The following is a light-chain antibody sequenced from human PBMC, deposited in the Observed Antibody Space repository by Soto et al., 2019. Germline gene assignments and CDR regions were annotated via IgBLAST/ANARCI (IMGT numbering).Light chain of an antibody. CDR1: KLGDKY. J-gene: IGLJ2*01. Sequence: SYELTQPPSVSVSPGQTASITCSGDKLGDKYACWYQQKPGQSPVLVIYQDRKRPSGIPERFSGSNSGNTATLTISGTQTIEEADYYCQEWDSSTVVFGGGPKLTVL. CDR3: QEWDSSTVV. CDR2: QDR. V-gene: IGLV3-1*01.